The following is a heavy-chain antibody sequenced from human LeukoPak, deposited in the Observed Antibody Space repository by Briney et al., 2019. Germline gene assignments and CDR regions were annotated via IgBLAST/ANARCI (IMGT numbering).Heavy chain of an antibody. CDR3: VKGIYSGTSPYQIDP. CDR2: ISSNGGST. J-gene: IGHJ5*02. CDR1: GFTFDDYA. Sequence: PGGSLRLSCAASGFTFDDYAMHWVRQAPGKGLEYVSAISSNGGSTYYADSVKGRFTISRDNSKNTLYLQMSSLRAEDTAVYYCVKGIYSGTSPYQIDPWGQGTLVTVSS. D-gene: IGHD1/OR15-1a*01. V-gene: IGHV3-64D*06.